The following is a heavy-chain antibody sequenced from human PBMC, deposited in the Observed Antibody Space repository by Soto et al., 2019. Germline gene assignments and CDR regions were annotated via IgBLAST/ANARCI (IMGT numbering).Heavy chain of an antibody. Sequence: PSETLSLTCTVSGDSIGSYHWSWIRQPAGKGLEWIGRIYTSGDTNYNPSLKSRLTMSVDTSKNQFSLKLTSVTAADTAVYYCARSGARDSWLADYWGQGTLVTVSS. V-gene: IGHV4-4*07. CDR3: ARSGARDSWLADY. CDR2: IYTSGDT. J-gene: IGHJ4*02. D-gene: IGHD6-19*01. CDR1: GDSIGSYH.